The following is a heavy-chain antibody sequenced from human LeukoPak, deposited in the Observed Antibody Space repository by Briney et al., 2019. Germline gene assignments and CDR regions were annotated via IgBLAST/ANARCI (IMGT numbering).Heavy chain of an antibody. J-gene: IGHJ6*02. D-gene: IGHD3-22*01. CDR1: GFSFSSDW. CDR3: AKGDSSGYYWGVYYYYGMDV. V-gene: IGHV3-74*01. Sequence: GGSLRLSCAASGFSFSSDWMHWVRQTPGEGLVWVSRIKYDGTSTTYADSVKGRFTISRDNSKNTLYLQMNSLRAEDTAVYYCAKGDSSGYYWGVYYYYGMDVWGQGTTVTVSS. CDR2: IKYDGTST.